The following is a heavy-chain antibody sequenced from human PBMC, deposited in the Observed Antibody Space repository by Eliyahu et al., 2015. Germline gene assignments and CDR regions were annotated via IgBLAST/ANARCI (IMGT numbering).Heavy chain of an antibody. D-gene: IGHD6-19*01. J-gene: IGHJ4*02. CDR1: GFTXTNYA. Sequence: QVQLVESGGGVVQPGRSLRXSGAASGFTXTNYAMHWVRPGPGKGLEWVAIVSYDGTYKYYADSVKGRFTISRDNSKNTVYLQTNSLRTEDTALYYCAGAKNSAWHYFDYWGQGALVTVSS. CDR3: AGAKNSAWHYFDY. CDR2: VSYDGTYK. V-gene: IGHV3-30-3*01.